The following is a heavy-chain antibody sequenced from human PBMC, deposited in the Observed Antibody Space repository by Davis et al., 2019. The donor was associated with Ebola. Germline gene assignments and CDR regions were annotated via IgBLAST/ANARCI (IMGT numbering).Heavy chain of an antibody. D-gene: IGHD1-26*01. J-gene: IGHJ4*02. CDR2: ISYDGSNK. Sequence: GGSLRLSCAASGFTVSRNHMTWVRQAPDKGLEWVAVISYDGSNKYYADSVKGRFTISRDNSKNTLYLQMNSLRAEDTAVYYCASAHRVGDYWGQGTLVTVSS. V-gene: IGHV3-30-3*01. CDR1: GFTVSRNH. CDR3: ASAHRVGDY.